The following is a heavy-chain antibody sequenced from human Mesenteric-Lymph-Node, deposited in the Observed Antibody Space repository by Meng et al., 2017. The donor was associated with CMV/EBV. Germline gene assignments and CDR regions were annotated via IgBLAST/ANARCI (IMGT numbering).Heavy chain of an antibody. D-gene: IGHD2-2*02. J-gene: IGHJ2*01. Sequence: YTFTSYAISWVRQAPGQGLEWMGWISAYNGNTNYAQKLQGRVTMTTDTSTSTAYMELRSLRSDDTAVYYCARDHCSSTSCYMWYFDLWGRGTLVTVSS. CDR2: ISAYNGNT. CDR3: ARDHCSSTSCYMWYFDL. V-gene: IGHV1-18*01. CDR1: YTFTSYA.